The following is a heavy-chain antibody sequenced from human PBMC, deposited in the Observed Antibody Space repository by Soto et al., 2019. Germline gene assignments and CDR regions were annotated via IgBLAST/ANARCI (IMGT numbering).Heavy chain of an antibody. CDR2: INPNSGGT. CDR3: ARVPDLWSSYYTPGNNWFAP. CDR1: GYTFTGHS. Sequence: ASVKVSCKASGYTFTGHSMHWVRQAPGQGLEWMGGINPNSGGTNYAQKFQGRVTMTRDTSISTAYLELSRLRSDDTAVYYCARVPDLWSSYYTPGNNWFAPWGQGTLVSVSS. J-gene: IGHJ5*02. V-gene: IGHV1-2*02. D-gene: IGHD3-3*01.